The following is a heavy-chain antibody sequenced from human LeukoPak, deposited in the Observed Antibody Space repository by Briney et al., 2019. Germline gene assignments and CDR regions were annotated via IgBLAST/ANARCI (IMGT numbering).Heavy chain of an antibody. J-gene: IGHJ5*02. V-gene: IGHV3-30-3*01. Sequence: QVQLVESGGGVVQPGRSLRLSCAASGFTFSSYAMHWVRQAPGKGLEWVAVISYDGSNKYYADSVKGRFTISRDNSKNTLYLQMNSLRAEDTAVYYCARESGIAAALDLWGQGTLVTVSS. D-gene: IGHD6-13*01. CDR2: ISYDGSNK. CDR1: GFTFSSYA. CDR3: ARESGIAAALDL.